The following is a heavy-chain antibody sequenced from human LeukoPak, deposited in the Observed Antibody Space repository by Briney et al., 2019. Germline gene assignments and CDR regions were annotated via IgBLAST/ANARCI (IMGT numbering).Heavy chain of an antibody. D-gene: IGHD1-1*01. CDR3: AKGRQGAFDI. CDR1: GFTFDDYA. Sequence: GGSLRLSCAASGFTFDDYAMHWVRQAPGKGLEWVSGISWNSGSIGYADSVKGRFTISRGNAKNSLYLQMNSLRAEDMALYYCAKGRQGAFDIWGQGTMVTVSS. J-gene: IGHJ3*02. V-gene: IGHV3-9*03. CDR2: ISWNSGSI.